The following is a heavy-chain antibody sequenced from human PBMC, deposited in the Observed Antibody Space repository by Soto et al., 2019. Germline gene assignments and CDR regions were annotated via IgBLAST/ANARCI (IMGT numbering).Heavy chain of an antibody. D-gene: IGHD3-22*01. CDR3: ARGVHYDSSGYYYFY. J-gene: IGHJ4*02. CDR1: GGTFSTYA. Sequence: GASVKVSCKASGGTFSTYAIDWVRQAPGQGLEWMGGIIPLFGTAKYAQNFQGRITITADVSTNTAYMELRSRRSQNTAVYYCARGVHYDSSGYYYFYWGQGTLLSVSA. V-gene: IGHV1-69*13. CDR2: IIPLFGTA.